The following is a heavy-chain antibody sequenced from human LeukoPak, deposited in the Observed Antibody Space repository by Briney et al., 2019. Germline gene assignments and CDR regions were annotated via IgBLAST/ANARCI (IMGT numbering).Heavy chain of an antibody. CDR2: IRSEPSGYTT. J-gene: IGHJ4*02. Sequence: TGGSLRLSCAASGFAFSGFYLPWVRQAPGKGLEWVGLIRSEPSGYTTLYAASVKGRSTLSRDDSKSTAYRQIYSQKAEDTAVYHCARQYWSVGSCSYVDYWGQGTLVTVSS. CDR1: GFAFSGFY. D-gene: IGHD2-15*01. CDR3: ARQYWSVGSCSYVDY. V-gene: IGHV3-73*01.